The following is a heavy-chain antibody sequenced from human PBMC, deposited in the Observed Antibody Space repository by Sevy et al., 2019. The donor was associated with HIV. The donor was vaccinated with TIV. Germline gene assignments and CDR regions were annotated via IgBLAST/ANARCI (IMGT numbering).Heavy chain of an antibody. CDR1: GYTFTSYG. Sequence: ASVKVSCKASGYTFTSYGISWVRQAPGQGLEWMGWISAYNGNTNYAQKLQGRVTMTTDTSTSTAYMELRSLRSDDPAVYYCARVANRITMVRGVLLNDYWGQGTLVTVSS. J-gene: IGHJ4*02. D-gene: IGHD3-10*01. V-gene: IGHV1-18*01. CDR2: ISAYNGNT. CDR3: ARVANRITMVRGVLLNDY.